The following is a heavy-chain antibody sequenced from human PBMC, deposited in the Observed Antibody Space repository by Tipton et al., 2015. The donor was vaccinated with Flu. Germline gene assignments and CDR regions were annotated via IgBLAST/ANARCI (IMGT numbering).Heavy chain of an antibody. V-gene: IGHV4-38-2*02. J-gene: IGHJ4*02. CDR2: IFHGGST. CDR3: ATYYHGSGTQSAFDY. Sequence: GLVKPSETLSLTCTVSGYSISSGYYWGWIRQPPGKGLEWIGSIFHGGSTYYNPSLKSRVTISVDTSKNQFSLKLSSVTAADTAVYYCATYYHGSGTQSAFDYWGQGTLVTVSS. CDR1: GYSISSGYY. D-gene: IGHD3-10*01.